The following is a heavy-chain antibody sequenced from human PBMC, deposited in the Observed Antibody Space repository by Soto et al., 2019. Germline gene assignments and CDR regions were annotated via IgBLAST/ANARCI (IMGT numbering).Heavy chain of an antibody. J-gene: IGHJ4*02. CDR1: GLTFSSYW. V-gene: IGHV3-7*01. D-gene: IGHD6-19*01. CDR2: LNQDGSEK. CDR3: ARDPRTITVGDSNY. Sequence: GGSLRLSCAASGLTFSSYWMSWVRQAPGKGLEWVANLNQDGSEKYYVDSVKGRLTISRDNAKNSLYLQMNSLRAEDTAVYYCARDPRTITVGDSNYWGQGTLVTVSS.